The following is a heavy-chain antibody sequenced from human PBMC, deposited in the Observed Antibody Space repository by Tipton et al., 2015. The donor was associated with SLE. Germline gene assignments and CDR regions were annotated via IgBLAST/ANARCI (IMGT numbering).Heavy chain of an antibody. CDR1: GFAFSNDW. Sequence: SLRLSCAASGFAFSNDWMSWVRQAPGKGLECVANINKDGSGTQYLDSVKGRFTISRDNADNSLFLQMNSLRVEDTAVYHCARYLRGYALDYWGQGALVTVSP. CDR2: INKDGSGT. D-gene: IGHD5-12*01. J-gene: IGHJ4*02. CDR3: ARYLRGYALDY. V-gene: IGHV3-7*01.